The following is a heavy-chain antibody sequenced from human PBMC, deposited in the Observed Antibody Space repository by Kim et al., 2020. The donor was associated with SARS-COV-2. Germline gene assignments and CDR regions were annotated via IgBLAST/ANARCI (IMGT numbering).Heavy chain of an antibody. Sequence: VKGRFTISRDNSKNTLYLQMNSLRAEDTGVYYWAGAMVRGVIITGGMDVWGQGTTVTVSS. J-gene: IGHJ6*02. CDR3: AGAMVRGVIITGGMDV. V-gene: IGHV3-53*01. D-gene: IGHD3-10*01.